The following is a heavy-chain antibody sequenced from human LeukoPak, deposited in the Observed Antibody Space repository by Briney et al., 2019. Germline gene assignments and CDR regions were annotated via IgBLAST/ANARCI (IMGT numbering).Heavy chain of an antibody. CDR2: IVGSSST. V-gene: IGHV3-21*01. Sequence: GGSLRLSCAASGFTFSNFAMTWVRQAPGKGLEWVSSIVGSSSTYYADSLKGRFTISRDNAKNSLYLQMNSLRAEDTAVYYCARIGAGSSRDYWGQGTRVTVSS. D-gene: IGHD6-13*01. CDR1: GFTFSNFA. J-gene: IGHJ4*02. CDR3: ARIGAGSSRDY.